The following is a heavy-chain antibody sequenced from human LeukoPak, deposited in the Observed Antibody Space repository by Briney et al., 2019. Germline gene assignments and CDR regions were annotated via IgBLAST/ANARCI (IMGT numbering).Heavy chain of an antibody. CDR2: IIPIFGTA. CDR3: ARDAGYYDFWSGYHGY. V-gene: IGHV1-69*05. CDR1: GGTFSSYA. J-gene: IGHJ4*02. D-gene: IGHD3-3*01. Sequence: VASVKVSCKASGGTFSSYAISWVRQAPGQGLEWMGRIIPIFGTANYAQKFQGRVTITTDESTSTAYMELSSLRSEDTAVYYCARDAGYYDFWSGYHGYWGQGTLVTVSS.